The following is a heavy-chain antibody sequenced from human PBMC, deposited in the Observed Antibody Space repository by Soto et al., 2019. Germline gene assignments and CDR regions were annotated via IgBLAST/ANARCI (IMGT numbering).Heavy chain of an antibody. CDR3: ASSYSSSAIEVAGNGDYFDY. V-gene: IGHV4-30-4*01. CDR2: IYYSGST. CDR1: GGSISSGDYY. Sequence: SETLSLTCTVSGGSISSGDYYWSWIRQPPGKGLEWIGYIYYSGSTYYNPSLKSRVTISVDTSKNQFSLKLSSVTAADTAVYYCASSYSSSAIEVAGNGDYFDYWGQGTMVTVYS. D-gene: IGHD6-6*01. J-gene: IGHJ4*02.